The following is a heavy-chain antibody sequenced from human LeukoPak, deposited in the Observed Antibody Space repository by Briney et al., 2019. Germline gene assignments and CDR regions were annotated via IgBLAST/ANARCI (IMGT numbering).Heavy chain of an antibody. D-gene: IGHD1-7*01. CDR1: GFSISSYE. CDR3: ARVELAPYYYYMDG. CDR2: ISSSGSTI. Sequence: GGSPRLSCAASGFSISSYEMNWVRQAPGKGLECVSNISSSGSTIWYADSVKGRFTISRDNAKNSLYLQINSLRAEDTAVYYCARVELAPYYYYMDGRGKGTTVTVSS. V-gene: IGHV3-48*03. J-gene: IGHJ6*03.